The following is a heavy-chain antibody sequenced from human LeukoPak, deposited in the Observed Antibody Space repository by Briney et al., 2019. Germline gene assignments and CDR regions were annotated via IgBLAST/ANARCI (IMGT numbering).Heavy chain of an antibody. CDR1: GFTFSSYA. CDR3: AKSDCSSTSCYIVDY. CDR2: ISGSGGST. J-gene: IGHJ4*02. D-gene: IGHD2-2*02. V-gene: IGHV3-23*01. Sequence: PGGSLRLSCAASGFTFSSYAMSWVRQAPGKGQEWVSAISGSGGSTYYADSVKGRFTISRDNSKNTLYLQMNSLRAEDTAVYYCAKSDCSSTSCYIVDYWGQGTLVTVSS.